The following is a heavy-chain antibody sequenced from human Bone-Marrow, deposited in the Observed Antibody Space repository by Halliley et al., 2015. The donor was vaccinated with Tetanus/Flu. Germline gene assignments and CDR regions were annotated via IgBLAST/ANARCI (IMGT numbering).Heavy chain of an antibody. CDR1: GGSIGNYY. V-gene: IGHV4-59*12. CDR2: IYYSGGT. D-gene: IGHD5-12*01. J-gene: IGHJ6*02. CDR3: ARAVWQRLPPSHYYYAMAV. Sequence: TLSLTCTVSGGSIGNYYWTWIRQPPGKGLEWIGYIYYSGGTNYNRSLKSRVTISVDTSKNQISLNLTSVTAADTAVYYCARAVWQRLPPSHYYYAMAVWGRGTTVTVSS.